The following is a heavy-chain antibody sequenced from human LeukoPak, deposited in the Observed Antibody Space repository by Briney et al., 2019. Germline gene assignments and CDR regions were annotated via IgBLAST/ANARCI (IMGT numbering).Heavy chain of an antibody. CDR3: ARSSSGPSFY. D-gene: IGHD1-14*01. CDR1: VYTFTSYD. CDR2: MNPNSGNK. Sequence: GASVKVSCKASVYTFTSYDINWVRQATGQGLEWMGWMNPNSGNKGYARKFQGRVTMTRNTSISTAYMELSSLRSEDTAVYYCARSSSGPSFYWGQGTLVTVSS. J-gene: IGHJ4*02. V-gene: IGHV1-8*01.